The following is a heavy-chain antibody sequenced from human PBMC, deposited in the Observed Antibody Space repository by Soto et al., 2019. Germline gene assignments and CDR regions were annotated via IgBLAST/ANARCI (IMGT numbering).Heavy chain of an antibody. CDR3: VHRRTGVWFGP. J-gene: IGHJ5*02. CDR2: IYGDDDK. V-gene: IGHV2-5*02. Sequence: QITLKESGPTLVKPTQTLTLTCTFSGFSLTTGGVGVGWIRQPPGKTLEWLALIYGDDDKRFSPSLESRLTITKDTSKNQVVLTMTNMDPVDTGTYYCVHRRTGVWFGPWGQGILVTVSS. CDR1: GFSLTTGGVG. D-gene: IGHD2-8*01.